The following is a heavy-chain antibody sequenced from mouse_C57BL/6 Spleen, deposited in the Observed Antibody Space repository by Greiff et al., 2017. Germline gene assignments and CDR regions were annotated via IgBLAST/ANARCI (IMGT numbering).Heavy chain of an antibody. J-gene: IGHJ1*03. D-gene: IGHD1-1*01. CDR1: GYTFTSYW. Sequence: VQLQQPGTDLVKPGASVKLSCKASGYTFTSYWMHWVKQRPGQGLEWIGNINPSNGGTNYNEKFKSKATLTVDKSSSTAYMQLSSLTSEDSAVYDCARSGGRSSGYFDVWGTGTTVTVSS. CDR2: INPSNGGT. CDR3: ARSGGRSSGYFDV. V-gene: IGHV1-53*01.